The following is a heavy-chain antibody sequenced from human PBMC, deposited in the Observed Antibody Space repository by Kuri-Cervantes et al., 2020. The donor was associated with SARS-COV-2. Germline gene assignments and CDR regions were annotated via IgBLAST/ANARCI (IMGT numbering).Heavy chain of an antibody. CDR3: ARDLGVAPDF. D-gene: IGHD3-16*01. V-gene: IGHV3-23*01. J-gene: IGHJ4*02. CDR1: GFTFSSYA. Sequence: GGSLRLSCAASGFTFSSYAMSWVRQAPGKGLEWVSCIKGGSGTTYYAASVKGRFTVSRDNAKNTLYLLMSSLRVEDTAMYYCARDLGVAPDFWGQGTRVTVSS. CDR2: IKGGSGTT.